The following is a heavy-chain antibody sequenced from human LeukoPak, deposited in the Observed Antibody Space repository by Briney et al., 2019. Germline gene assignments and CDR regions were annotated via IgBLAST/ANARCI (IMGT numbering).Heavy chain of an antibody. CDR3: ARVGSYDYPNWFDS. CDR1: GGFFSGYY. D-gene: IGHD3-10*01. CDR2: MYYSGST. Sequence: SETLSLTCAVYGGFFSGYYWSWIRQPPGKGLQWIGYMYYSGSTSFNPSLKSRATFSVDTSKNQFSLNLSSVNAADTAVYYCARVGSYDYPNWFDSWGQGALVTVSS. J-gene: IGHJ5*01. V-gene: IGHV4-34*11.